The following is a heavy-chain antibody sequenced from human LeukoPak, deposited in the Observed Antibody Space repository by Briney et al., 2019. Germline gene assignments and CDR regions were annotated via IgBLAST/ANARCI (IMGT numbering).Heavy chain of an antibody. CDR3: ARSLMVYAMEGAFDI. J-gene: IGHJ3*02. D-gene: IGHD2-8*01. CDR1: GFTFDDYG. CDR2: INWNGGST. Sequence: GGSLRLSCAASGFTFDDYGMSWVRHAPGKGLEWVSGINWNGGSTVYADSVKGRFTISRDNAKNSLYLQMNSLRAEDTALYYCARSLMVYAMEGAFDIWGQGTMVTVSS. V-gene: IGHV3-20*04.